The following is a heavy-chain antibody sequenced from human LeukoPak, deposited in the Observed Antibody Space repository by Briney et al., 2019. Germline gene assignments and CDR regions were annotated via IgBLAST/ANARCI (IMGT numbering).Heavy chain of an antibody. Sequence: ASVKVSCKTSGYSFTSYGISWVRQAPGQGLEWIVWISAYNGNTNYAQKLQGRVTMTTDTSTSPAYRELRSLRSDDTAVYYCARDLRIAAANFDYWGQGTLVTVSS. V-gene: IGHV1-18*01. J-gene: IGHJ4*02. CDR1: GYSFTSYG. CDR2: ISAYNGNT. D-gene: IGHD6-13*01. CDR3: ARDLRIAAANFDY.